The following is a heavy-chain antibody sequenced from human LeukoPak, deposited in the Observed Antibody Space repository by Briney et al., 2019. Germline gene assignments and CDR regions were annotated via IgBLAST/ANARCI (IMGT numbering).Heavy chain of an antibody. V-gene: IGHV4-59*01. CDR1: GGSISSYY. J-gene: IGHJ5*02. Sequence: SETLSLTCTVSGGSISSYYWSWIRQPPGKGLEWIGYIYYSGSTNYNPSLKGRVTISVDTSKNQFSLKLSSVTAADTAVYYCARDIYYGSGSYPYNWFDPWGQGTLVTVSS. D-gene: IGHD3-10*01. CDR2: IYYSGST. CDR3: ARDIYYGSGSYPYNWFDP.